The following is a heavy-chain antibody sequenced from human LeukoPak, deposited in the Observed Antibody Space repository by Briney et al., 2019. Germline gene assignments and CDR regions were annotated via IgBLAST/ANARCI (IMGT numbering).Heavy chain of an antibody. V-gene: IGHV4-59*01. J-gene: IGHJ5*02. CDR2: IYYSGST. CDR3: ARDFLLNWFDP. CDR1: GGSISSYY. Sequence: PSETLSLTCTVSGGSISSYYWSWIRQPPGKGLEWIGYIYYSGSTNYNPSLKSRVTISADTSKDQFSLKLSSVTAADTAVYYCARDFLLNWFDPWGQGTLVTVSS. D-gene: IGHD3-3*01.